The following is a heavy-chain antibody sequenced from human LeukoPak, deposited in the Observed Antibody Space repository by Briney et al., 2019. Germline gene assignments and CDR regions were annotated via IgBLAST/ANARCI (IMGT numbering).Heavy chain of an antibody. Sequence: LETLSLTCIVSGVSVTRNGYYWTWIRQPPGKELEWIGNIYYNGNTQYNPSLKSRLTVPLDTTRNQFSLKLSSVTAADTAVYYCARTDCSGSSCYFAPWGQGILVTVSS. CDR3: ARTDCSGSSCYFAP. D-gene: IGHD2-15*01. CDR1: GVSVTRNGYY. CDR2: IYYNGNT. J-gene: IGHJ4*02. V-gene: IGHV4-61*08.